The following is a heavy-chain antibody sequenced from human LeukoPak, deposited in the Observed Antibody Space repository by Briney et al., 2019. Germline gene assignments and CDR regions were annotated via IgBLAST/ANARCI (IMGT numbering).Heavy chain of an antibody. CDR2: TSGNGDST. V-gene: IGHV3-23*01. CDR1: GFTFRRYD. CDR3: ALYCSGGSCYSMGGAFDI. Sequence: GGSLRLSCAASGFTFRRYDMSWVRQAPGKGLEWVSATSGNGDSTYYVDSVKGRFTISRDNSKNTLYLQMNSLRAEDTAVYYCALYCSGGSCYSMGGAFDIWGQGTVVTVSS. D-gene: IGHD2-15*01. J-gene: IGHJ3*02.